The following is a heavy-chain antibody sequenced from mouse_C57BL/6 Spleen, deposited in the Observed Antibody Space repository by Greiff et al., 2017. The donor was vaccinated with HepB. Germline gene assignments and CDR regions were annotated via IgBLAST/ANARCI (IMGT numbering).Heavy chain of an antibody. V-gene: IGHV1-69*01. CDR3: ARRSYHGSSPWYFDV. CDR1: GYTFTSYW. D-gene: IGHD1-1*01. CDR2: IDPSDSYT. J-gene: IGHJ1*03. Sequence: VQLQQPGAELVMPGASVKLSCKASGYTFTSYWMHWVKQRPGQGLEWIGEIDPSDSYTNYNQKFKGNSTLTVDKSSSTAYMQLSSLTSEDSAVYYCARRSYHGSSPWYFDVWGTGTTVTVSS.